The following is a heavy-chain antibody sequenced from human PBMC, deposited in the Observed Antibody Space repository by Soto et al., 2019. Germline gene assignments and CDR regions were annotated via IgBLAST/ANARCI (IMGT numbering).Heavy chain of an antibody. CDR2: IDPSDSYT. CDR3: ARRGVEDCSGGSCYSNWYFDL. J-gene: IGHJ2*01. V-gene: IGHV5-10-1*03. Sequence: EVQLVQSGAEVKKPGESLRISCKGSGYSFTSYWISWVRQMPGKGLEWMGRIDPSDSYTNYSPSFQGHVTISADKSISTAYRQWSSLKASDTAMYYCARRGVEDCSGGSCYSNWYFDLWGRGTLVTVSS. D-gene: IGHD2-15*01. CDR1: GYSFTSYW.